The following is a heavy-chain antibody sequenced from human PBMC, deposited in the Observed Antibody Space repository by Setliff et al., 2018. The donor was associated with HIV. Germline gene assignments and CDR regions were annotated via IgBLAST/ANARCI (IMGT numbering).Heavy chain of an antibody. CDR3: ARGDTYYHDSSGYVKSALDCFDV. D-gene: IGHD3-22*01. CDR2: IHHSATT. Sequence: SETLSLTCAVHGGSFSDYFWSWIRQSPGKGLEWIGEIHHSATTDYNPSLKSRVTISLDTSKNQFSLNLTSVTAADTAVYYCARGDTYYHDSSGYVKSALDCFDVWGQGTMVTVSS. J-gene: IGHJ3*01. CDR1: GGSFSDYF. V-gene: IGHV4-34*01.